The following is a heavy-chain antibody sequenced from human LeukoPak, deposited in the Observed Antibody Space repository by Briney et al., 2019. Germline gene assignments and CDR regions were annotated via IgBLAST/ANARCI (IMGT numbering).Heavy chain of an antibody. CDR2: ISSSSSTI. CDR3: ARCSSTSCYAPSYYFDY. CDR1: GFTFSSYS. V-gene: IGHV3-48*01. Sequence: GGSLRLSCAASGFTFSSYSMNWVRQAPGKGLEWVSYISSSSSTIYYADSVKGRFTISRDNAKNSLYLQMNSLRAEDTAVYHCARCSSTSCYAPSYYFDYWGQGTLVTVSS. D-gene: IGHD2-2*01. J-gene: IGHJ4*02.